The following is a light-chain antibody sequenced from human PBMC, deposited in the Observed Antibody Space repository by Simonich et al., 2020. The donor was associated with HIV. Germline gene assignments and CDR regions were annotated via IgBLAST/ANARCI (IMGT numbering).Light chain of an antibody. CDR3: QQYNNWPSPFT. Sequence: EIVMTQSPATLSVSPGERATLSCRASQNIAGNLSWYQHKPGQAPRLLIYYASTRATGVPSRFSGSGFGTDVTLTISSMQSEDFAVYYCQQYNNWPSPFTFGPGTEVDIK. CDR1: QNIAGN. V-gene: IGKV3-15*01. CDR2: YAS. J-gene: IGKJ3*01.